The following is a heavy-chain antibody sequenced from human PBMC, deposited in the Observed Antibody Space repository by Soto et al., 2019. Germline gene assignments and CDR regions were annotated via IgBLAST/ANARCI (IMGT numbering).Heavy chain of an antibody. D-gene: IGHD3-10*01. CDR2: TYYRSEWFN. Sequence: SQTLSLTCAISGDSVSSNSAVWNWIRQSPSRGLEWLGRTYYRSEWFNEYAVSVKSRITINPDTYRNQISLQLNAVTPEDTAIYYCARAIDFAYCGRGTQVTVSS. V-gene: IGHV6-1*01. CDR1: GDSVSSNSAV. CDR3: ARAIDFAY. J-gene: IGHJ4*01.